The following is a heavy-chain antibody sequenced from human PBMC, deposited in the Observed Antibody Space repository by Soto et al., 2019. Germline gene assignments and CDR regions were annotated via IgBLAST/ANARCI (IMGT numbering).Heavy chain of an antibody. CDR2: IYYSGST. Sequence: QVQLQESGPGLVKPSETLSLTCTDSGCSISSYYWCWIRQPPGKGLELIGYIYYSGSTNYNPSLKSRVTISVDTSKNQFSLKLSSVPAADTAVYYCASEGTTVDSYYYYGMDVWGPGTTVTVSS. CDR1: GCSISSYY. CDR3: ASEGTTVDSYYYYGMDV. V-gene: IGHV4-59*01. D-gene: IGHD1-1*01. J-gene: IGHJ6*02.